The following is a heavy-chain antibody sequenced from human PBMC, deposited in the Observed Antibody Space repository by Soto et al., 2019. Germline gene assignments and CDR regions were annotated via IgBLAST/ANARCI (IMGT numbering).Heavy chain of an antibody. J-gene: IGHJ4*02. V-gene: IGHV3-23*01. CDR3: APGSSCTGGEEG. D-gene: IGHD3-10*01. CDR2: ISEYGDRT. CDR1: GLTLSHHA. Sequence: EVQIMESGGGLAQPGESLRLSCIFSGLTLSHHAMSWVRQSPGKGLEWISVISEYGDRTFYADSVKGRFTISRDNSKKTLSLHRNRLRVEDTAIYYCAPGSSCTGGEEGCGQGALVPVSS.